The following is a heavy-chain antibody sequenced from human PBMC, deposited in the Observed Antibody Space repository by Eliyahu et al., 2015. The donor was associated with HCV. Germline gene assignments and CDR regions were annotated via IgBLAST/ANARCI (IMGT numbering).Heavy chain of an antibody. CDR1: GGPFSXYA. CDR3: AESLRLGELSLFGFGNFDY. J-gene: IGHJ4*02. V-gene: IGHV1-69*01. CDR2: IIPIXGTA. D-gene: IGHD3-16*02. Sequence: QVQLVQSGAEVKKPGSSVKVSCKXSGGPFSXYAXRWVRQAPGQGLEWMGGIIPIXGTANYAQKFQGRVTITADESTSTAYMELSSLRSEDTAVYYCAESLRLGELSLFGFGNFDYWGQGTLVTVSS.